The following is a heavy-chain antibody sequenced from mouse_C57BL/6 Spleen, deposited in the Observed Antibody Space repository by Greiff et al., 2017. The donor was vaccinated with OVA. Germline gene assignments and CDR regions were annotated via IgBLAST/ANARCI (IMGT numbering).Heavy chain of an antibody. J-gene: IGHJ3*01. CDR2: ISYDGSN. CDR3: ARDDYSNSFAY. Sequence: EVQLVESGPGLVKPSQSLSLTCSVTGYSITSGYYWNWIRQFPGNKLEWMGYISYDGSNNYNPSLKNRISITRDTSKNQCFLKLNSVTTEDTATEYCARDDYSNSFAYWGQGTLVTVSA. V-gene: IGHV3-6*01. D-gene: IGHD2-5*01. CDR1: GYSITSGYY.